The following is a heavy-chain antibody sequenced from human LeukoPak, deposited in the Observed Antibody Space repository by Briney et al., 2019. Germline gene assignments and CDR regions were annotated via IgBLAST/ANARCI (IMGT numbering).Heavy chain of an antibody. D-gene: IGHD5-18*01. CDR1: GFTFSNYW. Sequence: PWETLRLSCAASGFTFSNYWMSWVRQAPGKGLEWVANIQQDGSEKYYVDSVKGRFTISRDNAKKSLFLQVSSLRGEDTAVYYCARDRGFSYGIDFWGQGTLVTVSS. J-gene: IGHJ4*02. CDR3: ARDRGFSYGIDF. CDR2: IQQDGSEK. V-gene: IGHV3-7*04.